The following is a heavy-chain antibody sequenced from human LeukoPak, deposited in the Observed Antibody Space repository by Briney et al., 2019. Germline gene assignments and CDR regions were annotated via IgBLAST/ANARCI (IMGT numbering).Heavy chain of an antibody. V-gene: IGHV3-48*03. CDR3: ATLTVASSFDY. J-gene: IGHJ4*02. D-gene: IGHD6-19*01. CDR2: ISSSGGTR. CDR1: GFAFSVYE. Sequence: GGSLRLSCAASGFAFSVYEMYWVRQAPGKGLEWVSYISSSGGTRYYADSVKGRFTISRDNAKNSLYLQMNSLRAEDTAVYYCATLTVASSFDYWGQGTLVTISS.